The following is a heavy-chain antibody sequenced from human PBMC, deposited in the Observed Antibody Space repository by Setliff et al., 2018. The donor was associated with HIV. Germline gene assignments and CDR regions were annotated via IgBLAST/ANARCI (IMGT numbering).Heavy chain of an antibody. CDR1: GGSISSGGYY. J-gene: IGHJ6*03. D-gene: IGHD6-19*01. CDR3: ARVFTVAGTYYYYYMDV. CDR2: IYYSGRT. V-gene: IGHV4-31*03. Sequence: SETLSLTCTVSGGSISSGGYYWSWIRQHPGMGLEWIGYIYYSGRTYYNPSLKSRITMSVDTSKNQFSLKLSSVTAADTAVYYCARVFTVAGTYYYYYMDVWGKGTTVTVS.